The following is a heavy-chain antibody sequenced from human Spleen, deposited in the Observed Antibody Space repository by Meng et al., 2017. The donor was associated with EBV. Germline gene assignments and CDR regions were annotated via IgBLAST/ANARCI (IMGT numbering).Heavy chain of an antibody. CDR2: IYDSGSI. CDR1: GGSVGGDGYS. V-gene: IGHV4-30-2*01. J-gene: IGHJ2*01. CDR3: AREGVATPGNWYFDL. D-gene: IGHD6-13*01. Sequence: QLPLPESGPGLVNPSHTRSLTWAASGGSVGGDGYSWAWIRQQPGKGLEWVGYIYDSGSIYYNPSLKNRVTISVDRSKNQFSLKLNSVTAADTAVYYCAREGVATPGNWYFDLWGRGTLVTVSS.